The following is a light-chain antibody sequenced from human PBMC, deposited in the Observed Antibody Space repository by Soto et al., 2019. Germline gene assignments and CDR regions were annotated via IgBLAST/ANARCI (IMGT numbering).Light chain of an antibody. J-gene: IGLJ3*02. V-gene: IGLV1-51*01. CDR3: ATWDNTLSIEV. CDR2: GNN. Sequence: QSVLTQPPSVSAAPGQKVTISCFGSNSNIGRNYVSWYQQLPGTAPKLLIYGNNNRDSGISDRISGSKSGTSATLGITGLQPGDEADYYCATWDNTLSIEVFGGGTQLTVL. CDR1: NSNIGRNY.